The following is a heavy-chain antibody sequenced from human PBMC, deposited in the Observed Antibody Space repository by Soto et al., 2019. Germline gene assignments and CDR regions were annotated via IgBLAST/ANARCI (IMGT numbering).Heavy chain of an antibody. J-gene: IGHJ4*02. CDR1: GFTFDDYA. CDR2: ISWNSGSI. Sequence: PGGSLRLSCAASGFTFDDYAMHWVRQAPGKGLEWVSGISWNSGSIGYADSVKGRFTISRDNAKNSLYLQMNSLRSEDTALYYCAKDMGYDLSPLGYFDYWGQGTLVTVSS. V-gene: IGHV3-9*01. CDR3: AKDMGYDLSPLGYFDY. D-gene: IGHD5-12*01.